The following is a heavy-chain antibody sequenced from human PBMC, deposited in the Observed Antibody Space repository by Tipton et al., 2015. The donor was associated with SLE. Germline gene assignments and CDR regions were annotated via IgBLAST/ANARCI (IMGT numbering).Heavy chain of an antibody. Sequence: TLSLTCAVYGGSFSGYYWSWIRQPPGKGLEWIGEINHSGSTNYNPSLKSRVTISVDTSKNQFSLKLSSVTAADTAVYYCAETPGVDYGDYFDYWGQGTLVTVSS. J-gene: IGHJ4*02. CDR1: GGSFSGYY. CDR3: AETPGVDYGDYFDY. CDR2: INHSGST. V-gene: IGHV4-34*01. D-gene: IGHD4-17*01.